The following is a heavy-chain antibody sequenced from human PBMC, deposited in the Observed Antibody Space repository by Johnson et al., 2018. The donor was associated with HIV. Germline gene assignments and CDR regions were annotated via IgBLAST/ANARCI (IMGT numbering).Heavy chain of an antibody. Sequence: VQLVESGGELVRPGGSLTLSCAASGFTFSSYAMSWVRQAPGKGLEWVSSIPASGTDTYYADSVKGRFTISRDNSKNTLYLQMNSLRAEDTAVYYCAKDLRVYTCDAFDIWGQGTMVTVSS. J-gene: IGHJ3*02. V-gene: IGHV3-23*04. CDR1: GFTFSSYA. CDR2: IPASGTDT. CDR3: AKDLRVYTCDAFDI. D-gene: IGHD5/OR15-5a*01.